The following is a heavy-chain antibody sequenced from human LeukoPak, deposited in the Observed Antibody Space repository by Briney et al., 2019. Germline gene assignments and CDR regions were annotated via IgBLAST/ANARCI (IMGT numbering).Heavy chain of an antibody. D-gene: IGHD4-23*01. V-gene: IGHV4-59*12. CDR3: ARGSRGGNSYYFDY. Sequence: SETLSLTCTVSGGSISSYYWSWIRQPPGKGLEWIGYIYYSGSTNYNPSLKSRVTISVDTSKNQFSLKLSSVTAADTAVYYCARGSRGGNSYYFDYWGQGTLVTVSS. CDR2: IYYSGST. CDR1: GGSISSYY. J-gene: IGHJ4*02.